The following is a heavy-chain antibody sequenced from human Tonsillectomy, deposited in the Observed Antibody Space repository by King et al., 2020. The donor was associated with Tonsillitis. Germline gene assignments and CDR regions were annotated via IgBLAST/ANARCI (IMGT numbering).Heavy chain of an antibody. D-gene: IGHD6-13*01. J-gene: IGHJ2*01. CDR1: GYTFTSYY. CDR2: INPSGGST. CDR3: ASGGLAATGNWYFDL. Sequence: QLVQSGAEVKKPGASVKVSCKASGYTFTSYYIHWVRQAPGQGLEWMGIINPSGGSTSYAQKFQGRVTMTRDTSTSTVYMELSSLRSEDTAVYHCASGGLAATGNWYFDLWGRGTLVTVSS. V-gene: IGHV1-46*01.